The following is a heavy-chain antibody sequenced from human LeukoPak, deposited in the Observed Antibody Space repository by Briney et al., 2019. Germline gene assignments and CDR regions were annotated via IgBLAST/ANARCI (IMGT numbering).Heavy chain of an antibody. CDR3: ARGVVPAAMSSWFDP. Sequence: SVKVSCKASGGTFSSYAISWVRQAPGQGLEWMGGIIPIFGTANYAQKFQGRVTITTDESTSTAYMELSSLRSEDTAVYYCARGVVPAAMSSWFDPWGQGTLVTVSS. V-gene: IGHV1-69*05. CDR1: GGTFSSYA. D-gene: IGHD2-2*01. CDR2: IIPIFGTA. J-gene: IGHJ5*02.